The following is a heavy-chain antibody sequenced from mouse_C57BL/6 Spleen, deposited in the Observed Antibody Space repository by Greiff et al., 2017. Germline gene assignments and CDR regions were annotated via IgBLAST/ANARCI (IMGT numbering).Heavy chain of an antibody. J-gene: IGHJ2*01. V-gene: IGHV1-80*01. D-gene: IGHD1-1*01. CDR3: ARGGGSSFYYFDY. CDR1: GYAFSSYW. Sequence: VQLQQSGAELVKPGASVKISCKASGYAFSSYWMNWVKQRPGKGLEWIGQIYPGDGDTNYNGKFKGKATLTADKSSSTAYMQLSRLTSEDSAVYFCARGGGSSFYYFDYWGQGTTLTVSS. CDR2: IYPGDGDT.